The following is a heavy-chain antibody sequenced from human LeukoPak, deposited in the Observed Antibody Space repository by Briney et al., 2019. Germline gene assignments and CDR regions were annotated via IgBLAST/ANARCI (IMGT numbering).Heavy chain of an antibody. V-gene: IGHV4-59*08. CDR1: GGSINNYY. CDR2: IYETGHT. Sequence: SETLSLTCTISGGSINNYYWSWIRQPPGKGLEWIAYIYETGHTGYNPSLKTRVTISLDTSKNQFSLKLNSVTAADTAVYYCARHFLRGGFDSWGQGTLVAVSS. D-gene: IGHD5-12*01. J-gene: IGHJ4*02. CDR3: ARHFLRGGFDS.